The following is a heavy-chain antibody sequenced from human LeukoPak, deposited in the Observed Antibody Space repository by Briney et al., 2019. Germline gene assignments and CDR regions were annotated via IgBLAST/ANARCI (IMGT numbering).Heavy chain of an antibody. J-gene: IGHJ3*02. V-gene: IGHV4-30-4*01. CDR1: GGSISSGGYC. CDR3: ARAFDDSSGYPQDI. D-gene: IGHD3-22*01. CDR2: IYYSGST. Sequence: PSETLSLTCTVSGGSISSGGYCWGWIRQPPGKGLEWFGYIYYSGSTYYNPSLKSRVTISVDTSKNQCSLKLSSVTAADTAVYYCARAFDDSSGYPQDIWGQGTMVTVSS.